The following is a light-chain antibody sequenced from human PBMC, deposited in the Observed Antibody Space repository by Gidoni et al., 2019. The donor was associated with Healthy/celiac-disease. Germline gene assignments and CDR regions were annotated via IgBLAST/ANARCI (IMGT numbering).Light chain of an antibody. V-gene: IGLV3-19*01. CDR1: SLRGYY. CDR3: NYRDSSGNHRV. J-gene: IGLJ2*01. CDR2: GKN. Sequence: SSALTQDPALSVALGQTVRITCQGDSLRGYYASWYQQKPGQAPVLVIYGKNNRPSGIPDRFAGSRSGNTASLTITGAQAEDEADYYCNYRDSSGNHRVFGGGTKLTVL.